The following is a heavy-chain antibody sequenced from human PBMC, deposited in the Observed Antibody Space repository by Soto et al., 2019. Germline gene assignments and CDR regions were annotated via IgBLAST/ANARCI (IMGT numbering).Heavy chain of an antibody. CDR1: GGTFSSYA. CDR2: IIPIFGTA. CDR3: ARGPLDYDFWSGYHYYGMDV. V-gene: IGHV1-69*06. D-gene: IGHD3-3*01. J-gene: IGHJ6*02. Sequence: SVKVSCKASGGTFSSYAISWVRQAPGQGLEWMGGIIPIFGTANYAQKFQGRVTITADKSTSTAYMELSSLRSEDTAVYYCARGPLDYDFWSGYHYYGMDVWGQGTTVTVSS.